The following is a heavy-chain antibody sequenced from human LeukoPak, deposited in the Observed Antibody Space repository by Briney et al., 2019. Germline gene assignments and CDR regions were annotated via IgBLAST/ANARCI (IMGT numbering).Heavy chain of an antibody. CDR2: IYYSGST. V-gene: IGHV4-30-4*08. CDR1: GGSISSGDYY. J-gene: IGHJ5*02. Sequence: PSETLSLTCTVSGGSISSGDYYWSWIRQPPGKGLEWIGYIYYSGSTYYNPSLKSRVTISVDTSKNQFSLKLSSVTAADTAVYYCARDPSGSNKGGPGWFDPWGQGTLVTVSS. D-gene: IGHD3-10*01. CDR3: ARDPSGSNKGGPGWFDP.